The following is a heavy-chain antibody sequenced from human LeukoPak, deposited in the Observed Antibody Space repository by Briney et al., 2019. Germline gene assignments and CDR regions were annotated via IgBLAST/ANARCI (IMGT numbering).Heavy chain of an antibody. J-gene: IGHJ6*02. V-gene: IGHV4-61*01. D-gene: IGHD2-15*01. CDR3: ARDLDLGAATSGMDV. Sequence: SETLSLTCTVSGGSVSSGSYYWNWIRQPPGKGLEWFGYINYSGSTNYNPSLKSRVTISVDTSKNQFSLKLSSVTAADTAVYYCARDLDLGAATSGMDVWGQGTTVTVSS. CDR2: INYSGST. CDR1: GGSVSSGSYY.